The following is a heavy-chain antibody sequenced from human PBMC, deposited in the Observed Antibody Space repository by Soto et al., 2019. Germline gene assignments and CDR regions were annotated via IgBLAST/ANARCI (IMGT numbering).Heavy chain of an antibody. D-gene: IGHD3-3*01. CDR3: ARDPNYDDFWSGYYDTADY. J-gene: IGHJ4*02. Sequence: ASVKVSCKASGYTFTSYGISWVRQAPGQGLEWMGWISAYNGNTNYAQKLQGRVTMTTDTSTSTAYMELRSLRSDDTAVYYCARDPNYDDFWSGYYDTADYWGQGTLVTVS. CDR1: GYTFTSYG. CDR2: ISAYNGNT. V-gene: IGHV1-18*01.